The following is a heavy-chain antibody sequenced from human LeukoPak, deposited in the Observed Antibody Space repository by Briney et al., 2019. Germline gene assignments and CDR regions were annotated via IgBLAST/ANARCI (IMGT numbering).Heavy chain of an antibody. CDR1: GFTFSDRY. CDR3: VAVAGTGALYI. J-gene: IGHJ3*02. Sequence: GGSLRLSCAASGFTFSDRYMDWVRQAPGKGLEWVGRIRNKANSYTTEYAASVKGRFTISRDDSKNSLYLQMNSLKSEDTAVYYCVAVAGTGALYIWGQGTMLTVSS. CDR2: IRNKANSYTT. D-gene: IGHD6-19*01. V-gene: IGHV3-72*01.